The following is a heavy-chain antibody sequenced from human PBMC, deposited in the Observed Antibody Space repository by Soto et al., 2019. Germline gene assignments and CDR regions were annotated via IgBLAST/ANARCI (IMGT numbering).Heavy chain of an antibody. CDR1: GGSISSYY. D-gene: IGHD4-17*01. J-gene: IGHJ4*02. CDR2: IYYSGTT. Sequence: SETLSLTCTVSGGSISSYYWSWIRQPPGKGLEWIGYIYYSGTTFYNPSLKSRVTISVDRSRKQFSLNLSSVTAADTAVYYCASQTYGDYQDYWGQGTQVTVSS. V-gene: IGHV4-59*08. CDR3: ASQTYGDYQDY.